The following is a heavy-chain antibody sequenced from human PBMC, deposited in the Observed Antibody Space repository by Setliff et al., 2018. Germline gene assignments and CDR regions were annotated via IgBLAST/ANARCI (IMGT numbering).Heavy chain of an antibody. D-gene: IGHD6-13*01. Sequence: PGESLKISCAASGFTFNTYAMSWVRQPPGKGLEWVSSISDTALGIYYADSVRGRFTISRDNSKKTLYLQMNSLRAEGTAVYYCVKDVVGYSSTWPKRDYFDYWGQGTLVTVSS. CDR1: GFTFNTYA. V-gene: IGHV3-23*01. CDR3: VKDVVGYSSTWPKRDYFDY. CDR2: ISDTALGI. J-gene: IGHJ4*02.